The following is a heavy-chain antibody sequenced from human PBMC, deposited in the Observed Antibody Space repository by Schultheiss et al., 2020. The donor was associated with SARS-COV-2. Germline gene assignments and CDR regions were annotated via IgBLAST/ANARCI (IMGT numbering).Heavy chain of an antibody. CDR2: ISYDGSNK. CDR1: GFTFSSYA. J-gene: IGHJ5*02. V-gene: IGHV3-30-3*01. CDR3: APRQHP. Sequence: GESLKISCAASGFTFSSYAMHWVRQAPGKGLEWVAVISYDGSNKYYADSVKGRFTISRDNSKNTLYLQMNSLRAEDTAVYYCAPRQHPWGQGTLVTVSS.